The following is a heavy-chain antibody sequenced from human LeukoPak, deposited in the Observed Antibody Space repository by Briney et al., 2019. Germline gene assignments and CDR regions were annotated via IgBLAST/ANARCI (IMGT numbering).Heavy chain of an antibody. V-gene: IGHV3-48*03. D-gene: IGHD4-23*01. CDR1: GFTFSSYE. Sequence: GGSLRLSCAASGFTFSSYEMNWVRQAPGKGLEWVSYISSSGSTIYYADSVKGRFTISRDNAKKSLYLQMNSLRAEDTALYYCARDGDTVLTRGYYYYMDVWGKGTTVTVSS. CDR2: ISSSGSTI. J-gene: IGHJ6*03. CDR3: ARDGDTVLTRGYYYYMDV.